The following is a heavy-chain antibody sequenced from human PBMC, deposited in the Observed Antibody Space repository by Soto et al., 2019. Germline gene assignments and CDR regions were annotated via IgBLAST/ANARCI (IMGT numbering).Heavy chain of an antibody. J-gene: IGHJ4*02. Sequence: FGPPLVNTTPTLPLTCPLSGVSLLTSAVCVGWVTEPAGTATEWLAVIYCDDYKRYRPSLEIRLNITQDPSKNQVVLRLANVDPADTGTYFCAHRHSDESDGGYYTLKFDYWGQGAMVTVSS. CDR3: AHRHSDESDGGYYTLKFDY. V-gene: IGHV2-5*02. D-gene: IGHD3-22*01. CDR1: GVSLLTSAVC. CDR2: IYCDDYK.